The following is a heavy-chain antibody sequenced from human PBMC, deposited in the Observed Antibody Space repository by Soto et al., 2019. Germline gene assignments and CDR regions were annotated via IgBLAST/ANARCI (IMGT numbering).Heavy chain of an antibody. V-gene: IGHV1-2*04. CDR3: ARDLGPFEAAHHNWFDP. D-gene: IGHD6-6*01. CDR2: INPNSGGT. J-gene: IGHJ5*02. Sequence: GASVKVSCKASGYTFTGYYMHWVRQAPGQGLEWMGWINPNSGGTNYAQKFQGWVTMTRDTSISTAYMELSRLRSDDTAVYYCARDLGPFEAAHHNWFDPWGQGTLVTVSS. CDR1: GYTFTGYY.